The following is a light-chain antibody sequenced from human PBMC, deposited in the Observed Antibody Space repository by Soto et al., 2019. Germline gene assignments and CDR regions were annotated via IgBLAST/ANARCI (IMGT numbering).Light chain of an antibody. CDR1: SSDVGGYNF. V-gene: IGLV2-8*01. CDR2: EVN. CDR3: SSYAGSNYWV. Sequence: QSVLTQPPSASGSPGQSVTISCTGTSSDVGGYNFVSWYQQHPGKAPKLMISEVNKRPSGVPDRFSGSKSGNTASLTVSGLQAEDEADYYCSSYAGSNYWVFGGGTKVTVL. J-gene: IGLJ3*02.